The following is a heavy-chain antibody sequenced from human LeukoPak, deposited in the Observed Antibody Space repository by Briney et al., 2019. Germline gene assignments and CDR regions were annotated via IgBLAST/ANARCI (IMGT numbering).Heavy chain of an antibody. CDR2: ISSSSSYI. Sequence: GGSLRLSCAASGFTFSSYWMHWVRQAPGKGLEWVSSISSSSSYIYYADSVKGRFTISRDNAKNSLYLQMNSLRAEDTAVYYCARELVSKGVLVYYYMDVWGKGTTVTVSS. J-gene: IGHJ6*03. CDR1: GFTFSSYW. CDR3: ARELVSKGVLVYYYMDV. D-gene: IGHD3-10*01. V-gene: IGHV3-21*01.